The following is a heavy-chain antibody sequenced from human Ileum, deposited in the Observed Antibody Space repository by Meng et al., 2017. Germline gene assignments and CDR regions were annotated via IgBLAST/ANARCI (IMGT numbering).Heavy chain of an antibody. Sequence: GESLKISCAGSGFTFSDYVMNWVRQAPGSGLEWVAGISNSDGSTYYADSVKGRFTISRDNSKNTLYLQMNSLRADDTAVYYCAKDRGYRIMSSTPYAMDVWGQGTAVTVSS. CDR2: ISNSDGST. J-gene: IGHJ6*02. CDR1: GFTFSDYV. V-gene: IGHV3-23*01. CDR3: AKDRGYRIMSSTPYAMDV. D-gene: IGHD2-15*01.